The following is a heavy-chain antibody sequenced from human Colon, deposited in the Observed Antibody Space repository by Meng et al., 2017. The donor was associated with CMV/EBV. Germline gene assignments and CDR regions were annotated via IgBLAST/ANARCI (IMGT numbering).Heavy chain of an antibody. J-gene: IGHJ4*02. CDR3: TGEGFDY. CDR1: GYTFTGYW. Sequence: QVQLVQSGVEVKKPGTSVNLSCKASGYTFTGYWMHWVRQAPGQGLEWMGRIKPSTGDTNYAQNFQGRVTVTRDTSISTVYMEVNSLTSDDTAVYYCTGEGFDYWGQGALVTVSS. CDR2: IKPSTGDT. V-gene: IGHV1-2*06.